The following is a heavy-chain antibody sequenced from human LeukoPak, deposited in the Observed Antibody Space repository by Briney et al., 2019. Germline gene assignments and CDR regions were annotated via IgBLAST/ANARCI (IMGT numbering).Heavy chain of an antibody. V-gene: IGHV3-30*02. J-gene: IGHJ4*02. CDR2: IRYDGSNK. CDR3: XKDKDTPATAQPQRGYFES. CDR1: GFTFSSYG. Sequence: PGGSLRLSCAASGFTFSSYGMHWVRQAPGKGLEWVAFIRYDGSNKYYADSVKGRFTISRDNSKNTLDLQMNSLRVEDTAVYFCXKDKDTPATAQPQRGYFESWGQGTLVTVSS. D-gene: IGHD2-15*01.